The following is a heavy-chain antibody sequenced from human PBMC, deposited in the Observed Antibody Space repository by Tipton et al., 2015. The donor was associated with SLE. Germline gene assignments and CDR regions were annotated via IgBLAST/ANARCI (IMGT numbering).Heavy chain of an antibody. V-gene: IGHV4-59*01. D-gene: IGHD3-22*01. Sequence: LRLSCTVSGGSISSYYWSWIRQPPGKGLEWIGYIYYSGSTNYNPSLKSRVTISVDTSKNQFSLKLSSVTAADTAVYYCARDQHSYYDSRGGAFDIWGQGTMVTVSS. CDR3: ARDQHSYYDSRGGAFDI. J-gene: IGHJ3*02. CDR1: GGSISSYY. CDR2: IYYSGST.